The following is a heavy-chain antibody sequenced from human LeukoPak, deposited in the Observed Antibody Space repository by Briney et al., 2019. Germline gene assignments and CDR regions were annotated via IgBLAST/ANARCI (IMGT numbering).Heavy chain of an antibody. J-gene: IGHJ4*02. V-gene: IGHV4-59*01. CDR3: VRGAGRGGGY. Sequence: PSETLSLTCTVSGASISSSYWSWIRQPPGRGLEWIGYIYYSGITNYHPSLKSRVTISVDTSKNQFSLRLNSVTAADTAVYYCVRGAGRGGGYWGQGTLVTVSS. CDR2: IYYSGIT. D-gene: IGHD3-16*01. CDR1: GASISSSY.